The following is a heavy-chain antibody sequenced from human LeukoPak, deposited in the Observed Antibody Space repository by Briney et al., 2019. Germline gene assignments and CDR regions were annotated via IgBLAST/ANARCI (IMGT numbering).Heavy chain of an antibody. D-gene: IGHD5-18*01. CDR1: GFTVSSNY. Sequence: PGGSLRLSCAVSGFTVSSNYMSWVRQAPGKGLEWVSVIYSGGSTYYADSVKGRFTISRDNSKNTLYLRMNSLRAEDTAVYYCARRFVDTSMVNYFDYWGQGTLVTVSS. V-gene: IGHV3-53*01. CDR3: ARRFVDTSMVNYFDY. J-gene: IGHJ4*02. CDR2: IYSGGST.